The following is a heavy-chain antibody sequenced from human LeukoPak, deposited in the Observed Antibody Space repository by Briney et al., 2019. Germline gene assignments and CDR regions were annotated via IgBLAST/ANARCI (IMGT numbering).Heavy chain of an antibody. Sequence: SETLSLTCAVYGGSFSGYYWSWIRQPPGKGLEWIGEINHSGSTNYNPSLKSRVTISVDTSKNQFSLKLSSVTAADTAVYYCARDGGIVGATPAFDIWGQGTMVTVPS. D-gene: IGHD1-26*01. V-gene: IGHV4-34*01. CDR3: ARDGGIVGATPAFDI. J-gene: IGHJ3*02. CDR2: INHSGST. CDR1: GGSFSGYY.